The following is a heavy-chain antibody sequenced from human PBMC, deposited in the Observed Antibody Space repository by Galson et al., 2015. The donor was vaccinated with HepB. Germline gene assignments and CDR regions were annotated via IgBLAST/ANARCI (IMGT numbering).Heavy chain of an antibody. CDR1: G. CDR2: IYWDDGR. Sequence: GVGWVRQPPGKALEWLALIYWDDGRHYSPSLKSRLTIAKDASTNQVVLTMTDMGPEDSATYYCAHRTSVFGVLTFFAYWGQGTVVTVSS. V-gene: IGHV2-5*02. D-gene: IGHD3-3*01. J-gene: IGHJ4*02. CDR3: AHRTSVFGVLTFFAY.